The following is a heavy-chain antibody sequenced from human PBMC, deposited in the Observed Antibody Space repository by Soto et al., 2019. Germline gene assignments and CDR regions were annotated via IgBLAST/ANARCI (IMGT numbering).Heavy chain of an antibody. D-gene: IGHD1-26*01. J-gene: IGHJ4*02. V-gene: IGHV4-4*07. CDR1: GDSMTKYY. CDR2: IYTSGST. CDR3: ARTVGAAYYFDF. Sequence: QVQLQESGPGLVKPSETLSLTCTVSGDSMTKYYWSWIRQPAGKGLEWIGRIYTSGSTNYNPSLTSRVTMSIDTSNNHFSLKLMAVTAADTAVYYWARTVGAAYYFDFWGQGALVTVSS.